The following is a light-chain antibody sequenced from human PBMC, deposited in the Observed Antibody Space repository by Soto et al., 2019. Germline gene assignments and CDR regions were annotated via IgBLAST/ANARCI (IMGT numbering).Light chain of an antibody. CDR2: DAS. V-gene: IGKV3-11*01. Sequence: EIVLTQSPATLSLSPGERATLSCRASQSVSSYLAWYQQKPGQAPRLLIYDASNRATGIPARFSGSGSGTDFTLTISRLEPDDFAVYYCQQRSDGFTFGPGTKVDIE. CDR3: QQRSDGFT. CDR1: QSVSSY. J-gene: IGKJ3*01.